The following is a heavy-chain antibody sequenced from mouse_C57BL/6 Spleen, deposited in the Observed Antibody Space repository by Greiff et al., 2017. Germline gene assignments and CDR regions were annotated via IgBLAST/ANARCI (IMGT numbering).Heavy chain of an antibody. Sequence: EVKLMESGGGLVKPGGSLKLSCAASGFTFSDYGMHWVRQAPEKGLEWVAYISSGSSTIYYADTVKGRFTISRDNTKNTLFLQMTSLRSEDTAMYYCARGRAIYYGNYYFDYWGQGTTLTVSS. V-gene: IGHV5-17*01. J-gene: IGHJ2*01. CDR3: ARGRAIYYGNYYFDY. CDR2: ISSGSSTI. D-gene: IGHD2-1*01. CDR1: GFTFSDYG.